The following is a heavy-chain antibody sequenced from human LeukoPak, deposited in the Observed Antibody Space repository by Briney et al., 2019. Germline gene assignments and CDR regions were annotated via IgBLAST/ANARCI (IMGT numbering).Heavy chain of an antibody. CDR2: ISGSGGST. J-gene: IGHJ3*02. D-gene: IGHD3-3*01. CDR3: AKVPVFSLTISEVVTDDAFDI. V-gene: IGHV3-23*01. CDR1: GFIFSSYA. Sequence: GGSLRLSCAASGFIFSSYAMSWVCQAPGKGLEWVSAISGSGGSTYYADSVKGRFTISRDNSKNTLYLQMNSLRAEDTAVYYCAKVPVFSLTISEVVTDDAFDIWGQGTIVTVSS.